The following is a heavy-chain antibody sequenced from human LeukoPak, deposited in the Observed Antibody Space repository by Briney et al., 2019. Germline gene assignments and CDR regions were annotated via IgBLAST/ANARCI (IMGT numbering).Heavy chain of an antibody. V-gene: IGHV3-7*01. D-gene: IGHD3-3*01. Sequence: GGSLRLSCAASGFTFSSYWMSWVRQAPGKGLEWVANIKQDGSEKYYADSVKGRFTISRDNAKNSLYLQMNSLRAEDTAVYYCASAYYDFWSGYYGYWGQGTLVTVSS. CDR3: ASAYYDFWSGYYGY. J-gene: IGHJ4*02. CDR2: IKQDGSEK. CDR1: GFTFSSYW.